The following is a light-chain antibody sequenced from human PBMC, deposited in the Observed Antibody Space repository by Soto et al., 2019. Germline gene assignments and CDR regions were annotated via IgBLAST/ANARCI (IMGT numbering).Light chain of an antibody. V-gene: IGKV1-27*01. CDR1: QSIAPY. CDR3: QKYNSAPLT. J-gene: IGKJ4*01. CDR2: ATS. Sequence: DVQMTQSPSSLSAFVGDRVTITCRASQSIAPYLAWFQQKPVKVPKLLIYATSTLQSGVPSRFSGSGSGTDFTLTINSLQHEDVGTYYCQKYNSAPLTFGGGTKVEIK.